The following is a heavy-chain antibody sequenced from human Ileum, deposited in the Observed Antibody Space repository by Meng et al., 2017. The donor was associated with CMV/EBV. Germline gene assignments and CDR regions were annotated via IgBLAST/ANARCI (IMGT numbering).Heavy chain of an antibody. CDR1: GDSISTAHW. D-gene: IGHD3-3*01. CDR2: IHHTGDT. V-gene: IGHV4-4*02. J-gene: IGHJ4*02. Sequence: LSLPCAGSGDSISTAHWWSWVRQPPGKTLEWIGEIHHTGDTNYNPSLKSRVTISVDKSRNQFSLKVTSVTAADTAIYYCASARWDYWGQGTLVTVSS. CDR3: ASARWDY.